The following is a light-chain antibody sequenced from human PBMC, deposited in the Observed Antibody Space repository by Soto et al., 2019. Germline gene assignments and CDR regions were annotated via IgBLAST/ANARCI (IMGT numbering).Light chain of an antibody. Sequence: VMTQSPATLSVSPGDKVSLSCRANQTISNTLAWYQQKPGQAPRLLIYAASTRATGVSARFSGSGSGTEFTLTISSLQSDDFATYYCQHYNSYSEAFGQGTKVDIK. CDR3: QHYNSYSEA. V-gene: IGKV3-15*01. CDR1: QTISNT. CDR2: AAS. J-gene: IGKJ1*01.